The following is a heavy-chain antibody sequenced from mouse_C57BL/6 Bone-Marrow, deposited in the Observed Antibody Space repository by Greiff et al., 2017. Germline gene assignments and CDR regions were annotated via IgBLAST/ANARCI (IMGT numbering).Heavy chain of an antibody. CDR1: GYTFTGYW. Sequence: VKLMESGAELMKPGASVKLSCKATGYTFTGYWIEWVKQRPGHGLEWIGEILPGSGSTNDNEKFKGKATFTADTSSNTAYMQLSSLTTEDSAIYFCAREGDGYYVVPFAYWCQGTLVTVSA. CDR2: ILPGSGST. CDR3: AREGDGYYVVPFAY. V-gene: IGHV1-9*01. J-gene: IGHJ3*01. D-gene: IGHD2-3*01.